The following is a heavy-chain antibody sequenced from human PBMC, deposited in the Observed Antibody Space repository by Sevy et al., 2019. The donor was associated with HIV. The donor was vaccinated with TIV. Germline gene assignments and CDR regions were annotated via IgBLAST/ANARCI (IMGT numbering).Heavy chain of an antibody. CDR3: ARTGPPGYYDDSSGSHY. Sequence: GGSLRLSCAASGFTFSSYSMNWVRQAPGKGLEWVSYISSSSSTIYYADSVTGRFTISRDNAKNSLYLQMNSLRAEDTAVYYCARTGPPGYYDDSSGSHYWGQGTLVTVSS. J-gene: IGHJ4*02. CDR1: GFTFSSYS. CDR2: ISSSSSTI. V-gene: IGHV3-48*01. D-gene: IGHD3-22*01.